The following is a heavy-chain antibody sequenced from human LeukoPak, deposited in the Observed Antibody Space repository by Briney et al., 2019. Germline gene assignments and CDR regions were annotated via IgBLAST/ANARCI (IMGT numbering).Heavy chain of an antibody. Sequence: PSETLSLTCTVSGGSFSSGDYYWSWIRQPPGKGLEWIGYIYYSGSTYYNPSLKSRVTISVDTSKNQFSLKLSSVTAADTAVYYCARVTDRFLATQFDYWGQGTLVTVSS. V-gene: IGHV4-30-4*01. CDR3: ARVTDRFLATQFDY. J-gene: IGHJ4*02. D-gene: IGHD3-3*01. CDR2: IYYSGST. CDR1: GGSFSSGDYY.